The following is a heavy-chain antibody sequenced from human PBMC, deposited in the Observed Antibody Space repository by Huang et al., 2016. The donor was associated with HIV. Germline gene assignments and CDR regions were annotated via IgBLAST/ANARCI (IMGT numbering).Heavy chain of an antibody. J-gene: IGHJ4*02. CDR2: ISPSSSFI. CDR1: GFSLDSYN. V-gene: IGHV3-21*01. Sequence: EVQLVESGGGLFKPGGSLRLSCAASGFSLDSYNMYWVRQTRGKGLQWVSSISPSSSFIDYADSVKGRFSISRDNAKNSLYLQMNNLRGEDTAVYYCARDRGQQLSPFDSWGQGTLVTVSS. D-gene: IGHD6-13*01. CDR3: ARDRGQQLSPFDS.